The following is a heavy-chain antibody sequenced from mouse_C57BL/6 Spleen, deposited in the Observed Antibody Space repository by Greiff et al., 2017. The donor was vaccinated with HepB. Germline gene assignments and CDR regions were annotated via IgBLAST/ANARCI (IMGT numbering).Heavy chain of an antibody. J-gene: IGHJ2*01. CDR1: GYTFTDYY. Sequence: EVQLQQPGPELVKPGASVKISCKASGYTFTDYYMNWVKQSHGKSLEWIGDINPNDGGTSYNQTFKGKATLTVDKSTSTAYMELRSLTSEDSAVYYCASGGHSPIYWGQGTTLTVSS. CDR2: INPNDGGT. V-gene: IGHV1-26*01. CDR3: ASGGHSPIY.